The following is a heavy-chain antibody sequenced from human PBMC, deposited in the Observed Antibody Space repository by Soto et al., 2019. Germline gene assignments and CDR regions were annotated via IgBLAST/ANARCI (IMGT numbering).Heavy chain of an antibody. D-gene: IGHD2-15*01. J-gene: IGHJ3*02. CDR3: AREGCFGGRCHAAFDI. V-gene: IGHV3-7*01. CDR2: IKQDGGEK. Sequence: EVQLVESGGGLVQPGGSLRLSCAASGFSFGSYWMSWVRQVPGKGLEWVANIKQDGGEKYYVDSAKGRFTISRDNAKNSLYMQMNGGRVEGTGVYYCAREGCFGGRCHAAFDIWGQGTVVTVTS. CDR1: GFSFGSYW.